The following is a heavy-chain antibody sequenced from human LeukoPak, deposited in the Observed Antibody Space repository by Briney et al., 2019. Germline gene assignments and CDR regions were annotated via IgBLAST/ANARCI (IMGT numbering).Heavy chain of an antibody. Sequence: PGGSLRLSCAASGFTFSTYSMNWVRQAPGKGLEWVSYISYSSSAIYYADSVKGRFTISRDNAKNSLYLQMNSLRAEDTAVYYCATGEGGSYYDSRGYYSDIWGQGTMVTVSS. D-gene: IGHD3-22*01. J-gene: IGHJ3*02. CDR3: ATGEGGSYYDSRGYYSDI. V-gene: IGHV3-48*04. CDR1: GFTFSTYS. CDR2: ISYSSSAI.